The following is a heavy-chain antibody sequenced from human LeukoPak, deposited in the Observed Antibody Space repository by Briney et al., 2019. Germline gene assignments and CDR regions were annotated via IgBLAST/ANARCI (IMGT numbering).Heavy chain of an antibody. CDR3: ASPYPGIAAAGTPHDAFDI. CDR1: GFTFSSHT. J-gene: IGHJ3*02. V-gene: IGHV3-21*01. D-gene: IGHD6-13*01. Sequence: GGSLRLSCAASGFTFSSHTMNWVRQAPGKGLEWVSSISSGSNTIFYADSVKGRFTISRDNAKNSLYLQMNSLRAEDTAVYYCASPYPGIAAAGTPHDAFDIWGQGTMVTVSS. CDR2: ISSGSNTI.